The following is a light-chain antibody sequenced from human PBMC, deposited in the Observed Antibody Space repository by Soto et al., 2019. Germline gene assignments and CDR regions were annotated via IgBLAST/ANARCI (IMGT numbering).Light chain of an antibody. CDR1: TGAVTSGLY. CDR2: DTT. Sequence: QAVVTQEPSLTVSPGGTVTLTCGSSTGAVTSGLYPYWFQQKPGQAPRTLIYDTTNKHSWTPARFSGSLLGGKAALSLSGAQPEDEAEYYCMLSYSGTRVFGGGTKLTVL. CDR3: MLSYSGTRV. V-gene: IGLV7-46*01. J-gene: IGLJ3*02.